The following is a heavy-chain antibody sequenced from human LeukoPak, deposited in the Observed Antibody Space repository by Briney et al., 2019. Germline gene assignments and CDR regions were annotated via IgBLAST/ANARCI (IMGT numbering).Heavy chain of an antibody. CDR1: GYTFTSYN. D-gene: IGHD3-9*01. V-gene: IGHV1-2*04. CDR2: INPNSGGT. J-gene: IGHJ3*02. Sequence: ASVKVSCKASGYTFTSYNIHWVRQAPGQGLEWMGWINPNSGGTNYAQKFQGWVTMTRDTSISTAYMELSRLRSDDTAVYYCARGYYDILTGPDAFDIWGQGTMVTVSS. CDR3: ARGYYDILTGPDAFDI.